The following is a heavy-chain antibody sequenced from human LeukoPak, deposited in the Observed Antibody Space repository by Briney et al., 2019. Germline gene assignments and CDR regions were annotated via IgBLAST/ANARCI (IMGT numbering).Heavy chain of an antibody. J-gene: IGHJ6*03. Sequence: GGSLRLSCAASGFTFSSYGMSWVRQAPGKGLEWVANIKQDGSEKYYVDSVKGRFTISRDNAKNSLYLQMNCLRAEDTAVYYCARVAAAGIYYYYYMDVWGKGTTVTVSS. CDR3: ARVAAAGIYYYYYMDV. CDR2: IKQDGSEK. V-gene: IGHV3-7*01. CDR1: GFTFSSYG. D-gene: IGHD6-13*01.